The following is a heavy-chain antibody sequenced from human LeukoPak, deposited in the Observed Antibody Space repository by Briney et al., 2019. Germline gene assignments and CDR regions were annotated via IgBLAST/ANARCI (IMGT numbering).Heavy chain of an antibody. CDR1: XXTFSSYA. D-gene: IGHD1-26*01. Sequence: GGSLRLSCAASXXTFSSYAMHWVRQAPXXXXXXXXVISYDGSNKYYADSVKGRFTISRDNSKNTLYLQMNSLRAEDTAVYYCASLIVGATGPIDYWGQGTLVTVSS. V-gene: IGHV3-30-3*01. CDR3: ASLIVGATGPIDY. CDR2: ISYDGSNK. J-gene: IGHJ4*02.